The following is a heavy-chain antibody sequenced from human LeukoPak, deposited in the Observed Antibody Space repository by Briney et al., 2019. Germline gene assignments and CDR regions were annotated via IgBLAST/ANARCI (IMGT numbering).Heavy chain of an antibody. J-gene: IGHJ5*02. CDR1: GGSISSSSYY. Sequence: SETLSLTCTVSGGSISSSSYYWGWIRQPPGKGLEWIGSIYYSGSTYYNPSLKSRVTISVDTSKNQFSLKLSSVTAADTAVYYCARFPIQWLVPSHWFDPWGQGTLVTVSS. V-gene: IGHV4-39*07. D-gene: IGHD6-19*01. CDR2: IYYSGST. CDR3: ARFPIQWLVPSHWFDP.